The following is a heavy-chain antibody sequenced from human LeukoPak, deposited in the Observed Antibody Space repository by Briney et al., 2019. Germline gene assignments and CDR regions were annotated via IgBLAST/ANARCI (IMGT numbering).Heavy chain of an antibody. CDR1: GFTFSSYA. CDR2: ISSNGGST. J-gene: IGHJ4*02. CDR3: VTDINSIVVVSLFDY. D-gene: IGHD3-22*01. Sequence: PGGSLRLSCSASGFTFSSYAMLWVRQAPGKGLEYVSAISSNGGSTYYADSVKGRFTISRDNSKNTLYLQMSSLRAEDTAVYYCVTDINSIVVVSLFDYWGQGTLVTVSS. V-gene: IGHV3-64D*06.